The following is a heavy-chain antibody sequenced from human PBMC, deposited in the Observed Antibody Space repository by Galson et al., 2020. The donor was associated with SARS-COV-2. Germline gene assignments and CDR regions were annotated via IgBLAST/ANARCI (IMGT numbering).Heavy chain of an antibody. V-gene: IGHV4-61*02. J-gene: IGHJ5*02. CDR2: IYISGNT. D-gene: IGHD4-17*01. CDR3: TKEDYGDYGGPWFDP. CDR1: EGSLTSGSYY. Sequence: SETLSLTCTVPEGSLTSGSYYWTWIRQPAGKGLEWIGRIYISGNTDHNPSLRSRVTISLDTSKKPFSLKLKSVTAADAAVYYCTKEDYGDYGGPWFDPWGQGTLVTVS.